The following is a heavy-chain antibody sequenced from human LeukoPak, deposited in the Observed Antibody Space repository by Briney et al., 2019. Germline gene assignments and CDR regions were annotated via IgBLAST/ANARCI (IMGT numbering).Heavy chain of an antibody. CDR2: IYYSGST. Sequence: NPSETLSLTCAVYGGSFSGYYWSWIRQPPGKGLEWIGYIYYSGSTNYNPSLKSRVTISVDTSKNQFSLKLSSVTAADTAVYYCAGRGIAAAEAPDYWGQGTLVTVSS. V-gene: IGHV4-59*01. J-gene: IGHJ4*02. CDR3: AGRGIAAAEAPDY. D-gene: IGHD6-13*01. CDR1: GGSFSGYY.